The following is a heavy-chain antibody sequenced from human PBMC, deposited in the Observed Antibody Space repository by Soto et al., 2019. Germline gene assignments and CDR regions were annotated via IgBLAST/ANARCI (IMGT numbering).Heavy chain of an antibody. D-gene: IGHD6-19*01. CDR3: SRDVGWMRGKGGPYYYGADV. J-gene: IGHJ6*02. Sequence: PGGSLRLSCAASGFTFSDYYMSWVRQAPGKGLEWVSYISTSSTYTSYADSVKGRFTISRDNAKNSLYLQMDSLRAEDTAVYYCSRDVGWMRGKGGPYYYGADVGVQRTMLTVS. V-gene: IGHV3-11*06. CDR2: ISTSSTYT. CDR1: GFTFSDYY.